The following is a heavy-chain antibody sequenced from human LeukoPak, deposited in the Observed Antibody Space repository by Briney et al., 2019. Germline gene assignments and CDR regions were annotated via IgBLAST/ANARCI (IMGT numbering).Heavy chain of an antibody. Sequence: SETLSLTCAVSGYSISSGYYWGWIRQPPGKGLEWIGSIYHSGSTYYNLSLKSRVTISVDTSKNQFSLKLSSVTAADTAVYYCASSVTRPYFDYWGQGTLVTVSS. D-gene: IGHD2-21*02. J-gene: IGHJ4*02. V-gene: IGHV4-38-2*01. CDR3: ASSVTRPYFDY. CDR1: GYSISSGYY. CDR2: IYHSGST.